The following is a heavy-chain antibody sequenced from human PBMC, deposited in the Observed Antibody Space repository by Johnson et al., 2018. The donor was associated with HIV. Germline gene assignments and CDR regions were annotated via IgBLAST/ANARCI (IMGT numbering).Heavy chain of an antibody. Sequence: VQLVESGGGLVQPGGSLRLSCAASGFTFSSFWMSWVRQAPGKGLEWVADIKQDGSERYYVDSVKGRFTISRDNAENSLYLQMNSLRAEDTAVYYCARDMRYYRGAFDIWGQGTMVTVSS. CDR2: IKQDGSER. D-gene: IGHD3-10*01. CDR3: ARDMRYYRGAFDI. CDR1: GFTFSSFW. J-gene: IGHJ3*02. V-gene: IGHV3-7*01.